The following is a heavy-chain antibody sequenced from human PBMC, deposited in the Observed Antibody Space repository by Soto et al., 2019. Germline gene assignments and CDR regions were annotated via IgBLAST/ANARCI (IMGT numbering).Heavy chain of an antibody. V-gene: IGHV2-5*02. Sequence: QITLKESGPTVVKPTQTLTLTCTFSGFSLTNDGVGVGWIRQPPGKAPEWLALIYWDDDTRYSPSLRSRLTITKDGSKNQVVLTMTNMDPVDTATYFCAHSSLHYKKWFDRWGQGTLVTVSS. D-gene: IGHD1-20*01. CDR3: AHSSLHYKKWFDR. CDR1: GFSLTNDGVG. CDR2: IYWDDDT. J-gene: IGHJ5*02.